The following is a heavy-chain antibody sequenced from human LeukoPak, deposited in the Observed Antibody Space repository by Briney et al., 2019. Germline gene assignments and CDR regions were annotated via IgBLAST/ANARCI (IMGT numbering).Heavy chain of an antibody. CDR3: ARTMEWELGYLDY. J-gene: IGHJ4*02. CDR2: IHYSGST. V-gene: IGHV4-59*01. CDR1: GGSISNYY. D-gene: IGHD1-26*01. Sequence: KSSETLSLTCLVSGGSISNYYWSWIRQSPGKGLEWVGYIHYSGSTNNNPSLKSRITMSLDTSKNQFSLKVSSVTAADTAVYYCARTMEWELGYLDYWGQGTLVTVSS.